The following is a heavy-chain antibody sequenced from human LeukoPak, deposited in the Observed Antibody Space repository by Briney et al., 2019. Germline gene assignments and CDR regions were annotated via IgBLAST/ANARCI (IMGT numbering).Heavy chain of an antibody. CDR3: ARGRSRVYYFPFDF. CDR2: ISDDGSKK. CDR1: GFTFSTYA. D-gene: IGHD3-22*01. J-gene: IGHJ4*02. V-gene: IGHV3-30*04. Sequence: GGSLRLSCAASGFTFSTYALHWVRQAPGKGLEWMAVISDDGSKKYYADSVKGRFTISRDNSKNTMYLQMDSLRAEDTAVYYCARGRSRVYYFPFDFCGQGTLVTVSS.